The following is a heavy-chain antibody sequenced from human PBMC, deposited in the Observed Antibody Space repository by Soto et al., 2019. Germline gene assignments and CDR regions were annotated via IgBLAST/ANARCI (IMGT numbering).Heavy chain of an antibody. D-gene: IGHD3-9*01. CDR1: GYTFTSYG. V-gene: IGHV1-18*01. CDR3: ARVDYDILTGYFPSIDY. CDR2: ISAYNGNT. Sequence: ASVKVSCKASGYTFTSYGISWVRQAPGQGLEWKGWISAYNGNTNYAQKLQGRVTMTTDTSTSTAYMELRSLRSDDTAVYYCARVDYDILTGYFPSIDYWGQGTLVTVSS. J-gene: IGHJ4*02.